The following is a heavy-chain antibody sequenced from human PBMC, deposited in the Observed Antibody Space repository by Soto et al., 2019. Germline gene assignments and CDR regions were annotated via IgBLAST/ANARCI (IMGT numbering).Heavy chain of an antibody. Sequence: GGSLRLSCAASGFTFSSYGMHWVRQAPGKGLEWVAVISYDGSNKYYADSVKGRFTISRDNSKNTLYLQMNSLRAEDTAVYYCAKATGGYFSSTSCPGLDYWGQGTLVTVSS. J-gene: IGHJ4*02. V-gene: IGHV3-30*18. CDR3: AKATGGYFSSTSCPGLDY. CDR2: ISYDGSNK. CDR1: GFTFSSYG. D-gene: IGHD2-2*01.